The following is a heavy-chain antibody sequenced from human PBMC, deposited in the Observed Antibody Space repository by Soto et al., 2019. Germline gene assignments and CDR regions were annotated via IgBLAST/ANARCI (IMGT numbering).Heavy chain of an antibody. CDR3: ARGQFHHVSNYYYALDV. Sequence: QVQLVQSGAEVKKPGSSVKVSCKASGGTFSSYAISWVRQAPGQGLEWMGGFIPMFNRPHSARKFQGRVKITADESTRTAYMDLSSLRSEDTAVYYCARGQFHHVSNYYYALDVWGQGTTVTVSS. CDR1: GGTFSSYA. J-gene: IGHJ6*02. CDR2: FIPMFNRP. V-gene: IGHV1-69*01.